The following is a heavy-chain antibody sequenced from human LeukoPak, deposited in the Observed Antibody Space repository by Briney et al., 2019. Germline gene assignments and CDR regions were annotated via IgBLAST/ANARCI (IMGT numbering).Heavy chain of an antibody. V-gene: IGHV3-21*01. Sequence: GGSLRLSCEASGFTFSTYNMNWVRQAPGKRLEWVSSITSTSSYVFYADSVKGRFTISRDNSKNTLYLQMNSLRAEDTAVYYCARQSSGWDFDYWGQGTLVTVSS. J-gene: IGHJ4*02. CDR2: ITSTSSYV. CDR3: ARQSSGWDFDY. D-gene: IGHD6-19*01. CDR1: GFTFSTYN.